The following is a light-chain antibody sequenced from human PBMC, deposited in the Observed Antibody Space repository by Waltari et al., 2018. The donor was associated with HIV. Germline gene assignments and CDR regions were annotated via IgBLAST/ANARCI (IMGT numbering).Light chain of an antibody. V-gene: IGLV1-36*01. J-gene: IGLJ1*01. Sequence: QSVLTQPHSVSEAPRPRVTISCSGSTSNIGSNAVNWYQQLPGKAPKLLIYYDDLLPSGVSAQFSGSRTCTSASLATCGVVSEDEADYYCAAWYDSLNCYVFGTGTKVTVL. CDR1: TSNIGSNA. CDR3: AAWYDSLNCYV. CDR2: YDD.